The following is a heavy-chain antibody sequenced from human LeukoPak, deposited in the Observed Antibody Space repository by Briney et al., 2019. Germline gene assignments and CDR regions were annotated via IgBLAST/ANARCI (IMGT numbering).Heavy chain of an antibody. V-gene: IGHV3-74*03. CDR3: APQQTYSPYNWFDP. Sequence: GGSLRLSCVGSGFTISNYWMHWVRQAPGTGLVWVSRIHPDGSITTYADSVKGRFTISRDNAKSTLYLQMNSLRAEDTAVYYCAPQQTYSPYNWFDPWGQGTLVTVSS. J-gene: IGHJ5*02. CDR2: IHPDGSIT. CDR1: GFTISNYW. D-gene: IGHD5-12*01.